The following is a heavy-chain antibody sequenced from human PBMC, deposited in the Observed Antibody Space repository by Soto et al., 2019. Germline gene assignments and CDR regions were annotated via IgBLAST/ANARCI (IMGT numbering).Heavy chain of an antibody. CDR1: GGSISSYY. V-gene: IGHV4-59*01. D-gene: IGHD3-22*01. Sequence: SETLSLTCTVSGGSISSYYWSWIRQPPGKGLEWIGYIYYSGSTNYNPSLKSRVTISVDTSKNQFSLKLSSVTAADTAVYYCARYRRGYYDSSGYYWFDYWGQGTLVTVSS. J-gene: IGHJ4*02. CDR2: IYYSGST. CDR3: ARYRRGYYDSSGYYWFDY.